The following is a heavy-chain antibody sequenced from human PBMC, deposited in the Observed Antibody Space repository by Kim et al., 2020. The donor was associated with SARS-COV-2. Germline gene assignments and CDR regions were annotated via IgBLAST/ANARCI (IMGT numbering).Heavy chain of an antibody. Sequence: SETLSLTCTVSGGSISSYYWSWIRQPAGKGLEWIGRIYTSGSTNYNPSLKSRVTMSVDTSKNQFSLKLSSVTAADTAVYYCARLYYYDSSGYSFDYWGQGTLVTVSS. V-gene: IGHV4-4*07. CDR3: ARLYYYDSSGYSFDY. CDR2: IYTSGST. D-gene: IGHD3-22*01. CDR1: GGSISSYY. J-gene: IGHJ4*02.